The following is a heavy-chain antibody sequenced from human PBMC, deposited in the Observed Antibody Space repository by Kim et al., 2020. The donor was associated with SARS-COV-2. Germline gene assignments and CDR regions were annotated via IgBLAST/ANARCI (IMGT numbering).Heavy chain of an antibody. Sequence: IYYADSVKGRFTISRDNAKNSLYLQMNSLRAEDTVVYYCARLVGRGWFDPWGQGTLVTVSS. D-gene: IGHD2-15*01. V-gene: IGHV3-48*04. CDR3: ARLVGRGWFDP. J-gene: IGHJ5*02. CDR2: I.